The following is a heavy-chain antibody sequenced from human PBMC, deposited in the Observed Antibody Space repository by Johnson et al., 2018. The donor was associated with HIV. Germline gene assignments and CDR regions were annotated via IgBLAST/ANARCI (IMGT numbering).Heavy chain of an antibody. V-gene: IGHV3-9*01. Sequence: EVQLVESGGGLVQPGRSLRLSCAASGFTFDDYAMHWVRQAPGKGLAWVSGISWNSGSIGYADSVKGRFTISRANAKNSLYLQMNSLRTEDTALYYCAKPQWVSSGAFDIWGQGTMVTVSS. CDR1: GFTFDDYA. D-gene: IGHD3-3*01. J-gene: IGHJ3*02. CDR3: AKPQWVSSGAFDI. CDR2: ISWNSGSI.